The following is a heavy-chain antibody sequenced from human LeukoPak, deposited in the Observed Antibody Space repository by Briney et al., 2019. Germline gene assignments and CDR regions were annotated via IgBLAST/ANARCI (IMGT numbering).Heavy chain of an antibody. V-gene: IGHV3-13*01. CDR3: ARGGWNPSSWYGVGYYYYYYMDV. CDR2: IGTAGDT. CDR1: GFTFSSYD. J-gene: IGHJ6*03. D-gene: IGHD6-13*01. Sequence: GGSLRLSCAASGFTFSSYDMHWVRQATGKGLEWVSAIGTAGDTYYPGSVKGRFTITRENAKNSLYLQMNSLRAGDTAVYYCARGGWNPSSWYGVGYYYYYYMDVWGKGTTVTISS.